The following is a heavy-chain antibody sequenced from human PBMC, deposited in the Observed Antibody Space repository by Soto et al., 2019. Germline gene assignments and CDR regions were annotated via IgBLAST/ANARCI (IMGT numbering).Heavy chain of an antibody. J-gene: IGHJ6*02. CDR2: ISSSSYYI. V-gene: IGHV3-21*01. Sequence: PGGSLRLSCAASGFTFSSYSMNWVRQAPGKGLEWVSSISSSSYYIYYADSAKGRFTISRDDAKSSLYLEMNSLRAEDTAMYYCTRAQCSSTSCPYYYGMDVWGQGTTVTVSS. CDR1: GFTFSSYS. CDR3: TRAQCSSTSCPYYYGMDV. D-gene: IGHD2-2*01.